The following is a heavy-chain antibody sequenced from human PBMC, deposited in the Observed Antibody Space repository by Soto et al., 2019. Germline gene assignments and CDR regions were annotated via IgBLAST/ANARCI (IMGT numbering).Heavy chain of an antibody. CDR1: GYTFTSYG. CDR3: SRAVGYCSSTSCQHRPTACDY. CDR2: ISAYNGNT. D-gene: IGHD2-2*01. J-gene: IGHJ4*02. V-gene: IGHV1-18*04. Sequence: QVQLVQSGAEVKKPGASVKVSCKASGYTFTSYGISWVRQAPGQGLEWMGWISAYNGNTNYAQKLQGRVTMTTDTSTSTAYMELRSLRSDDTAVYYCSRAVGYCSSTSCQHRPTACDYWGQGILVTVSS.